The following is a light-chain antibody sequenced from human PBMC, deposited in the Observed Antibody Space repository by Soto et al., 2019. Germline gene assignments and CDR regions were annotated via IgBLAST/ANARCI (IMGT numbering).Light chain of an antibody. J-gene: IGKJ4*01. Sequence: DIQMTQSPSSVSASVGDRVSITCRASQGISNWLAWYQQKPGRAAKLLIYTGSSLQSGVQSRFSGAGSRTDFTLTSSILQPEDVATYYFQQAKSLPLTFGGGTKVEIK. CDR2: TGS. CDR3: QQAKSLPLT. V-gene: IGKV1-12*01. CDR1: QGISNW.